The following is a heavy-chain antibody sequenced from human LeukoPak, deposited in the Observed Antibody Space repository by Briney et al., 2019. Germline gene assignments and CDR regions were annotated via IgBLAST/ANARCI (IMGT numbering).Heavy chain of an antibody. CDR3: ARDGIVVASSLDQ. CDR2: LSYDGIKK. Sequence: GGSLRLSCAASGFTFSTYAMHWVRQAPGKGLEWVAVLSYDGIKKYHADSVKGRFSISRDNSKNTLYLQMNSLRAEDTAVYYCARDGIVVASSLDQWGQGTLVTVSS. J-gene: IGHJ4*02. V-gene: IGHV3-30-3*01. D-gene: IGHD6-19*01. CDR1: GFTFSTYA.